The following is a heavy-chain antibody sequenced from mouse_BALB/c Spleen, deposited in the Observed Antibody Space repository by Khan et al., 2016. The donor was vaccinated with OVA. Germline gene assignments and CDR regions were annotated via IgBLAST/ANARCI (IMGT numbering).Heavy chain of an antibody. V-gene: IGHV3-2*02. D-gene: IGHD2-14*01. CDR2: INYSGST. J-gene: IGHJ3*01. CDR1: GYSITSDYA. CDR3: ARGVRLAY. Sequence: EVQLQESGPGLVKPSQSLSLTCTVTGYSITSDYAWNWIRQFPGNKLEWMGYINYSGSTSYHPSLKSRISITLDTSKNQFFLQLNSVTTENTATYYCARGVRLAYWGQGTLVTVSA.